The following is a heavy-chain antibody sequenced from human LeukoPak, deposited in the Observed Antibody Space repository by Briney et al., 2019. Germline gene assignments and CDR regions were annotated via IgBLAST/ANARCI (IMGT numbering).Heavy chain of an antibody. Sequence: PGRSLRLSCAASGFTFSSYAMHWVRQAPGKGLEWVAVISYDGSNKYYADSVNGRFTISRDNSRNTLYLQMNSLRAEDTAVYYCARDLNGSGSLWSPGAFDIWGQGTMVTVSS. CDR3: ARDLNGSGSLWSPGAFDI. D-gene: IGHD3-10*01. J-gene: IGHJ3*02. CDR1: GFTFSSYA. CDR2: ISYDGSNK. V-gene: IGHV3-30*04.